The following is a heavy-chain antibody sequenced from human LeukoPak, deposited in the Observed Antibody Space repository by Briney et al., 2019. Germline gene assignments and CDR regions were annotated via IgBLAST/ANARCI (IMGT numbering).Heavy chain of an antibody. D-gene: IGHD1-26*01. CDR3: VKDLGRYRNNCFDY. CDR2: ISGSGGGT. CDR1: GFTFSDYW. J-gene: IGHJ4*02. Sequence: PGGSLRLSCAASGFTFSDYWMSWVRQAPEKGLEWVSTISGSGGGTYYADSVKGRFTISRDDSKNTLYLQMNSLRAEGTAVYYCVKDLGRYRNNCFDYWGQGTLVTVSS. V-gene: IGHV3-23*01.